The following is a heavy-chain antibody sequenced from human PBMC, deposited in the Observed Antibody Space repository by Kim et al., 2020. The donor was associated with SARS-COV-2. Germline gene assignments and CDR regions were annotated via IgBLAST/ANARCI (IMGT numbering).Heavy chain of an antibody. Sequence: GGSLRLSCAASGFTFSSYAMSWVRQAPGKGLEWVSAISGSGGSTYYADSVKGRFTISRDNSKNTLYLQMNSLRAEDTAVYYCAKDYDYVWGSYRPRSYWYFDLWGRGTLVTVSS. CDR1: GFTFSSYA. CDR2: ISGSGGST. D-gene: IGHD3-16*02. V-gene: IGHV3-23*01. CDR3: AKDYDYVWGSYRPRSYWYFDL. J-gene: IGHJ2*01.